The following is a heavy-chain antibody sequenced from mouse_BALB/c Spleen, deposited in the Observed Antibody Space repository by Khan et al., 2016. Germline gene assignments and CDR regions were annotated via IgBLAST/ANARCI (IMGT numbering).Heavy chain of an antibody. CDR2: ILPGSGST. J-gene: IGHJ2*01. CDR1: GYTFSSYW. V-gene: IGHV1-9*01. Sequence: QVQLQQPGAELMKPGASVKISCKATGYTFSSYWIEWVKQRPGHGLEWIGEILPGSGSTNYNEKFKGKATFTADKSSNTAYMQLSSLTSEDSAVYYCARLRQLGLRDYFDYWGQGTTLTVSS. D-gene: IGHD3-2*01. CDR3: ARLRQLGLRDYFDY.